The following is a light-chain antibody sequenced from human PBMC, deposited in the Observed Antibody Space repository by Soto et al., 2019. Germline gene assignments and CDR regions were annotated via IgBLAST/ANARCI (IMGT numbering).Light chain of an antibody. CDR1: ESVSSPY. J-gene: IGKJ1*01. Sequence: EIVLTQSPGTLSLSPGERATLSCRASESVSSPYLAWYQQKPGQAPRLLIHGASSRATGIPDRISGSGSGTDFTLNISGLEPEDFTVYYCQQFGSTWTFGQGTKVEIK. V-gene: IGKV3-20*01. CDR2: GAS. CDR3: QQFGSTWT.